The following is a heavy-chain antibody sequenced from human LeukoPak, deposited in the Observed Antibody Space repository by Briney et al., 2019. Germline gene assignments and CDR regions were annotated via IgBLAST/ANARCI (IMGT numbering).Heavy chain of an antibody. CDR2: IGWNSGSI. CDR1: GFTFHDTA. CDR3: AKDPPRDYEGST. V-gene: IGHV3-9*01. J-gene: IGHJ4*02. Sequence: PGGSLRLSCTASGFTFHDTAMHWVRQRPGQGLEWVSGIGWNSGSIGYADSVKGRFTISRDNAKNALYLQMNSLRTEDTAFYFCAKDPPRDYEGSTWGQGTLVTVSS. D-gene: IGHD4-17*01.